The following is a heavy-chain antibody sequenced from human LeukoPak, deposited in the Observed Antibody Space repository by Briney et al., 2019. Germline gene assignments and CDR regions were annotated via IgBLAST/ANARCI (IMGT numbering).Heavy chain of an antibody. CDR1: GFTFSSYA. Sequence: GGSLRLSCAASGFTFSSYAMSWVRQAPGKGLEWGSAISGSGGSTYYADSVKGRFTISRDNTKNTLYLQMNSLRADDTAVYYCAKDPNYCSSTSCNPEYFQHWGQGTLVTVSS. D-gene: IGHD2-2*01. J-gene: IGHJ1*01. CDR3: AKDPNYCSSTSCNPEYFQH. V-gene: IGHV3-23*01. CDR2: ISGSGGST.